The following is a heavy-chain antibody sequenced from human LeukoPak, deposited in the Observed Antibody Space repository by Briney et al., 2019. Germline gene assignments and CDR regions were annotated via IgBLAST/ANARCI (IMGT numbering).Heavy chain of an antibody. CDR3: VKFVPQNY. CDR1: GFTFSNYA. D-gene: IGHD3-16*02. V-gene: IGHV3-64*01. CDR2: ISSNGGRT. J-gene: IGHJ4*02. Sequence: GGSLRLSCAASGFTFSNYAMHWVRQAPGKGLECVSAISSNGGRTDYANSVRGRFTISRDNSKNTLYLQMGSLRAEDTAVYYCVKFVPQNYWGQGTLVTVSS.